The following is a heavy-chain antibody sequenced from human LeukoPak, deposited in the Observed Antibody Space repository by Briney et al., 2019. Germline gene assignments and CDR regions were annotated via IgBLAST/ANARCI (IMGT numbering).Heavy chain of an antibody. CDR3: ARDGPGYVGDY. J-gene: IGHJ4*02. Sequence: SETLSLTCAVSGGSISSGGYSWSWIRQPPGKGLEWIGYIYHSGSTYYNPSLKSRVTISVDRSKNQFSLKLSSVTAADTAVYYCARDGPGYVGDYWGQGTLVTVSS. CDR1: GGSISSGGYS. CDR2: IYHSGST. V-gene: IGHV4-30-2*01. D-gene: IGHD5-18*01.